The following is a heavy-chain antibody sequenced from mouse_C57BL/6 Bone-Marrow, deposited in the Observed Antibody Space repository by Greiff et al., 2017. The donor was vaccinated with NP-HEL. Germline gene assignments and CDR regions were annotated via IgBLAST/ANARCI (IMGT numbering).Heavy chain of an antibody. Sequence: VKLQQPGAELVKPGASVKMSCKASGYTFTSYWITWVKQRPGQGLEWIGDIYPGSGSTNYNEKFKSKATLTVDTSSSTAYMQLSSLTSEASAVYYCARCDYGAIMDYWGQGTSVTVSS. CDR2: IYPGSGST. CDR3: ARCDYGAIMDY. CDR1: GYTFTSYW. V-gene: IGHV1-55*01. J-gene: IGHJ4*01. D-gene: IGHD1-1*02.